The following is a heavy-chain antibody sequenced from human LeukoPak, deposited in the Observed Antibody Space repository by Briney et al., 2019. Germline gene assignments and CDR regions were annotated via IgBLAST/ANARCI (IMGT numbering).Heavy chain of an antibody. J-gene: IGHJ4*02. CDR1: GFTFSSYA. V-gene: IGHV4-39*01. CDR2: IYYSGST. Sequence: GSLRLSCAASGFTFSSYAMSWVRQAPGKGLEWIGSIYYSGSTYYNPSLKSRVTLSVDTSKKQFSLKLSSVTAADTAIYYCARHVRWLQPDYWGQGTLVTVSS. D-gene: IGHD5-12*01. CDR3: ARHVRWLQPDY.